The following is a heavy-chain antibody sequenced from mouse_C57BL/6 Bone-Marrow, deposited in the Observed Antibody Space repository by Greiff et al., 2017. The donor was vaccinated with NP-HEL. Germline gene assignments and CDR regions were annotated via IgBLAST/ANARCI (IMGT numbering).Heavy chain of an antibody. CDR2: INPYNGGT. CDR3: ARTPGDFDY. J-gene: IGHJ2*01. CDR1: GYTFTDYY. Sequence: VQLKQSGPVLVKPGASVKMSCKASGYTFTDYYMNWVKQSHGKSLEWIGVINPYNGGTSYNQKFKGKATLTVDKSSSTAYMELNSLTSEDSAVYYCARTPGDFDYWGQGTTLTVSS. D-gene: IGHD4-1*01. V-gene: IGHV1-19*01.